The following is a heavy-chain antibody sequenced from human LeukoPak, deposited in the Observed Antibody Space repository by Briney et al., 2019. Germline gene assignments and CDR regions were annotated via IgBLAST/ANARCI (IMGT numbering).Heavy chain of an antibody. CDR3: ARGPQWRGDYYYMDV. CDR2: INPSGGST. J-gene: IGHJ6*03. CDR1: GYTFTSYY. V-gene: IGHV1-46*01. D-gene: IGHD6-19*01. Sequence: ASVKVSCKASGYTFTSYYMHWVRQAPGQGLEWMGIINPSGGSTSYAQKFQGRVTMTRDTSTSTVYMELSSLRSEDTAVYYCARGPQWRGDYYYMDVWGRGTTVTVSS.